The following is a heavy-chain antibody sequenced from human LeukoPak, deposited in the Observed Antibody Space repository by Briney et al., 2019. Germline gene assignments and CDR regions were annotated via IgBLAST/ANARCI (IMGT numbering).Heavy chain of an antibody. CDR1: GYTFTSYD. CDR2: MNPNSGNT. CDR3: AKRRPGGNSGRGWFDP. D-gene: IGHD4-23*01. Sequence: ASVKVSCKASGYTFTSYDINWVRQATGQGLEWMGWMNPNSGNTAYAQKFQGRVTITRNTSISTAYMELSSLRSEDTAVYYCAKRRPGGNSGRGWFDPWGQGTLVTVSS. V-gene: IGHV1-8*01. J-gene: IGHJ5*02.